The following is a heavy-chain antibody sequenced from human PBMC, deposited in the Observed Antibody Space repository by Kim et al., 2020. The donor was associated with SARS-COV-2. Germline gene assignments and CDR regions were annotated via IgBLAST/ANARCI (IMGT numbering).Heavy chain of an antibody. D-gene: IGHD3-10*02. J-gene: IGHJ4*02. CDR3: TEGKANFNYV. CDR2: IKQDGSEK. V-gene: IGHV3-7*01. CDR1: GFSFSNYW. Sequence: GGSLRLSCAASGFSFSNYWMSWVRQAPGKGLEWVANIKQDGSEKNYVDSVKGGLTISRDNAKNSLYLQMNSLRGDDTALYFCTEGKANFNYVWGQGTLVTVSS.